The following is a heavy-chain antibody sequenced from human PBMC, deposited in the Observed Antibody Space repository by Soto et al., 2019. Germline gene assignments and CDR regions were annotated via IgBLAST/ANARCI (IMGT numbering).Heavy chain of an antibody. V-gene: IGHV5-51*01. CDR2: IYPGDSDT. D-gene: IGHD3-3*01. CDR3: ARGYYSFWSGPLDC. J-gene: IGHJ4*02. Sequence: GESLKISCRTSGTNYWIAWVRQRPGKGLEWLWIIYPGDSDTRYSPSFQGQVTISADKSINTTYLRWSTLKASDSGIYFCARGYYSFWSGPLDCWGQGTTFTVSS. CDR1: GTNYW.